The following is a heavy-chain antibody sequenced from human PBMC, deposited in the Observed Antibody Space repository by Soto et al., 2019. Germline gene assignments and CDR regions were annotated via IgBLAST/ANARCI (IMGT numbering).Heavy chain of an antibody. CDR3: ARVVDDGSGFDY. CDR1: GYTFTSYD. Sequence: GASVKVSCKASGYTFTSYDISWVRQATGQGLEWMGWMNPNSGNTGYAQKFQGRVTMTRNTSISTAYMELSSLRSEDTAVYYCARVVDDGSGFDYWGQGTLVTVS. CDR2: MNPNSGNT. D-gene: IGHD3-10*01. J-gene: IGHJ4*02. V-gene: IGHV1-8*01.